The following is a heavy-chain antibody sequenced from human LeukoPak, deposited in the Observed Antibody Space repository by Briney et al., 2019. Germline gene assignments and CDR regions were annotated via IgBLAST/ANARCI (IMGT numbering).Heavy chain of an antibody. CDR3: ARDRNWNYDY. CDR1: GFXFSSYW. J-gene: IGHJ4*02. D-gene: IGHD1-7*01. CDR2: ISSSSSYI. Sequence: GGSLRLSCAASGFXFSSYWMHWVRQAPGKGLEWVSSISSSSSYIYYADSVKGRFTISRDNAKNSLNLQMNSLRAEDTAVYYCARDRNWNYDYWGQGTLVTVSS. V-gene: IGHV3-21*01.